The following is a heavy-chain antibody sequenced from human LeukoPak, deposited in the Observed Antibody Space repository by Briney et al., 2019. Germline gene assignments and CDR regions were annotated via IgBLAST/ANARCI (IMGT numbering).Heavy chain of an antibody. CDR3: AKRASTGGPN. D-gene: IGHD3-16*01. V-gene: IGHV1-2*02. CDR1: GYTFTSYG. J-gene: IGHJ4*02. Sequence: ASVKVSCKASGYTFTSYGISWVRQAPGQGLEWMGWINPNSGGTNYAQKFQGRVTMTRDTSISTAYMELSRLRSDDTAVYYCAKRASTGGPNWGQGTLVTVST. CDR2: INPNSGGT.